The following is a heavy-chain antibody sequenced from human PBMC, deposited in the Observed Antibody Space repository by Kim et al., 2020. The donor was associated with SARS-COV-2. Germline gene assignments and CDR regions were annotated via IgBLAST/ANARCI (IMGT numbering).Heavy chain of an antibody. D-gene: IGHD3-10*01. CDR2: IYYSGST. Sequence: SETLSLTCTVSGGSISSYSWSWIRQPPGKGLEWIGYIYYSGSTNYNPSLKSRVTISVDTSKNQFSLKLSSVTAADTAVYYCARGDHGSGGDYYYYGMAVWGPGATVTVS. CDR1: GGSISSYS. V-gene: IGHV4-59*13. CDR3: ARGDHGSGGDYYYYGMAV. J-gene: IGHJ6*01.